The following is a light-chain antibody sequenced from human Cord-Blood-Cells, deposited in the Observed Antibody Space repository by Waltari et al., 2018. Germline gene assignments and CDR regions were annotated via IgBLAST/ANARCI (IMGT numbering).Light chain of an antibody. CDR2: EGS. CDR3: CSYAGSSTVV. Sequence: QSALTPPAPVSGSPGQSITLPFTGTSSVVGSYYLSHWYQQHPGKAPKLMIYEGSKRPSGVSNRFSGSKSGNTASLTISGLQAEDEADYYCCSYAGSSTVVFGGGTKLTVL. CDR1: SSVVGSYYL. J-gene: IGLJ2*01. V-gene: IGLV2-23*01.